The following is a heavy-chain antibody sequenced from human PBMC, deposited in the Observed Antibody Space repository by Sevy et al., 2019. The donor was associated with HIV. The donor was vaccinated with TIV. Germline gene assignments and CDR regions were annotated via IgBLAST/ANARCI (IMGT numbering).Heavy chain of an antibody. CDR2: IWYDGSNK. Sequence: GGCPRLSCAASGFTFSSYGMHWVRQAPGKGLEWVAVIWYDGSNKYYADSVKGRFTISRDNSKNTLYLQMNSLRAEDTAVYYCARDSFYYYGFGELSDGWFDPWGQGTLVTVSS. CDR1: GFTFSSYG. CDR3: ARDSFYYYGFGELSDGWFDP. J-gene: IGHJ5*02. V-gene: IGHV3-33*01. D-gene: IGHD3-10*01.